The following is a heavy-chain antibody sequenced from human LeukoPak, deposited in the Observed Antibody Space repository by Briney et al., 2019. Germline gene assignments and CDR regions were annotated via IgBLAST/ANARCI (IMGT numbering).Heavy chain of an antibody. CDR2: IYPGDSDT. J-gene: IGHJ3*02. V-gene: IGHV5-51*01. Sequence: GESLKISCKGSGYSFTSYWIGWVRQMPGKGLEWMGIIYPGDSDTRYSPSFQGQVTISADKSISTAYLQWSGLKASDTAMYHCARTTGTTWDAFDIWGQGTMVTVSS. D-gene: IGHD1-1*01. CDR1: GYSFTSYW. CDR3: ARTTGTTWDAFDI.